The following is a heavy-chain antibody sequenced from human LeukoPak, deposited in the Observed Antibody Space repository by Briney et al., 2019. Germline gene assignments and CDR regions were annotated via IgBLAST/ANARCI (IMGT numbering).Heavy chain of an antibody. D-gene: IGHD2-2*01. Sequence: GGSLRLSCAASGFTFSSYGMHWVRQAPGRGLEWVAFIRYDGSNKYYADSVKGRFTISRDNSKNTLYLQMNSLRAEDTAVYYCAKDGLGEWYQLLSYWFDPWGQGTLVTVSS. CDR2: IRYDGSNK. V-gene: IGHV3-30*02. CDR1: GFTFSSYG. CDR3: AKDGLGEWYQLLSYWFDP. J-gene: IGHJ5*02.